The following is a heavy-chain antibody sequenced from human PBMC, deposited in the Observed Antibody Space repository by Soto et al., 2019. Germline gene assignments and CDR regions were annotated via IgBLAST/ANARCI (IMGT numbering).Heavy chain of an antibody. CDR2: IYYSGST. V-gene: IGHV4-59*01. J-gene: IGHJ4*02. CDR1: GGSSSSYY. CDR3: ARVISTNGVLGFDY. Sequence: LETLSLTCNVSGGSSSSYYWSWIRQPPGKGLEWIGYIYYSGSTNYNPSLKSRVTISVDTSKNQFSLKLSSVTAADTAVYYCARVISTNGVLGFDYWGQGTLVPVSS. D-gene: IGHD2-8*01.